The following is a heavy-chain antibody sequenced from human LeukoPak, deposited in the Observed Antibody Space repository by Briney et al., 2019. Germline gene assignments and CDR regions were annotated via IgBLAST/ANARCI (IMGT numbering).Heavy chain of an antibody. V-gene: IGHV4-4*07. CDR3: ARLSADSSSSRGFDY. CDR1: GASITSYY. Sequence: SETLSLTCTVSGASITSYYWTWIRQPAGKGLEWLGRIYTSGSTNYSPSLKSRFTMSVDTSKNQFSLKLSSVTAADTAVYYCARLSADSSSSRGFDYWGQGTLVTVSS. J-gene: IGHJ4*02. CDR2: IYTSGST. D-gene: IGHD2-2*01.